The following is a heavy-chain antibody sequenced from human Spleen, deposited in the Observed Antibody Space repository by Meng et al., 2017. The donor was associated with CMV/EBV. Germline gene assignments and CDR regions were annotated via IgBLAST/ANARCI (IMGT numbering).Heavy chain of an antibody. J-gene: IGHJ6*02. V-gene: IGHV3-30*18. CDR3: AKDGPVVAGRGMDA. CDR2: ISYDGSSK. CDR1: GFTFSSYA. Sequence: GESLKISCAASGFTFSSYAISWVRQAPGKGLERVAVISYDGSSKYYADSVKGRFTISRDNSKNTLDLQMNSLGTDDTAVYYCAKDGPVVAGRGMDAWGPGATVTVSS.